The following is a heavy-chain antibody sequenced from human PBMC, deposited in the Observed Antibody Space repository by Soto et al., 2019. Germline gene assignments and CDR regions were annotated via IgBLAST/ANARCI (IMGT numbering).Heavy chain of an antibody. CDR2: IYHSGST. CDR1: ARCITSVGWS. J-gene: IGHJ5*02. V-gene: IGHV4-30-2*01. Sequence: PSETLSRPCIISARCITSVGWSWSWIRQPPGKGLEWIGYIYHSGSTYYNPSLKSRVTISVDRSKNQFSLKLSSVTAADTDVYYCARFYGDYYNWFDPWGQG. D-gene: IGHD4-17*01. CDR3: ARFYGDYYNWFDP.